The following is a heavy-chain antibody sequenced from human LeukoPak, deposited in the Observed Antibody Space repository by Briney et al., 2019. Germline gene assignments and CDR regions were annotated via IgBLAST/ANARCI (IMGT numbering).Heavy chain of an antibody. J-gene: IGHJ3*02. V-gene: IGHV3-7*01. CDR3: ARKTHVTCTYAFDI. CDR2: IKQDGSEK. Sequence: GGSLRLSCAASGFTFSSYWMTWVRQAPGKGLEWVTNIKQDGSEKYYVDSVKGRFTISRDNAKNSLYLQMNSLRAEDTAVYYCARKTHVTCTYAFDIWGQGTVVTVSS. CDR1: GFTFSSYW. D-gene: IGHD2-8*01.